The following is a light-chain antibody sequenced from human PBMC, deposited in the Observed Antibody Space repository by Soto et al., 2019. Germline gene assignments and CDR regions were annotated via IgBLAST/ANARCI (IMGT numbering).Light chain of an antibody. Sequence: EIVLTQSPATLSLSPGERAILSCRASQSVSTYLAWYQQKPGQAPRLLIYAASNRATGIPARFSGSGSGTDFTLTISSLEPEDFAVYYCQHRSNWPWTFGQGTKVEIK. CDR2: AAS. J-gene: IGKJ1*01. V-gene: IGKV3-11*01. CDR3: QHRSNWPWT. CDR1: QSVSTY.